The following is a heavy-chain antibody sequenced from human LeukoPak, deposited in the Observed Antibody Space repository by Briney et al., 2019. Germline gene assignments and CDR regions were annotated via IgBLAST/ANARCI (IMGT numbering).Heavy chain of an antibody. Sequence: GGSLRLSCAASGFTFSSYAMSWVRQAPGKGLEWVSVISNSGGSTFYADSVKGRFTISRDNSKNTLYLQMNSLRAEDTAVYYCAKRASGSGTSLYFFDYWGQGTLVTVSS. V-gene: IGHV3-23*01. CDR2: ISNSGGST. D-gene: IGHD3-10*01. CDR1: GFTFSSYA. J-gene: IGHJ4*02. CDR3: AKRASGSGTSLYFFDY.